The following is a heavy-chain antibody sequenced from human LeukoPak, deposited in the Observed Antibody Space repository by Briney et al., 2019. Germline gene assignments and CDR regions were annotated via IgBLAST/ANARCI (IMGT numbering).Heavy chain of an antibody. J-gene: IGHJ5*02. V-gene: IGHV4-39*07. Sequence: PSQTLSLTCTVSGGSISSGSYYWGWIRQPPGKGLEWIGSIYHSGHTFYNPSLKTRVTMSVDTSQNQFSLKLPSVTAADTAVYYCAREGTVRWFDPWGQGTLVIVSS. CDR1: GGSISSGSYY. D-gene: IGHD1-14*01. CDR3: AREGTVRWFDP. CDR2: IYHSGHT.